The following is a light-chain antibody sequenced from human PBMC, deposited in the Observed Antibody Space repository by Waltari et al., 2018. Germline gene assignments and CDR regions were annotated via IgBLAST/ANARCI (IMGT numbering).Light chain of an antibody. CDR1: QSISRY. V-gene: IGKV3-20*01. CDR2: EAS. Sequence: SCRASQSISRYLVWYQQKPGHPPRLLIYEASRRATGSPDRFSGSGSGTDFSLTISRLEPEDFGVYYCQNHERLPATFGQGTRVEI. J-gene: IGKJ1*01. CDR3: QNHERLPAT.